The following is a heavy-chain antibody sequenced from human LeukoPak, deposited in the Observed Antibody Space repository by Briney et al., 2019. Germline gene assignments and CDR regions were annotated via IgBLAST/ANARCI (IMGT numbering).Heavy chain of an antibody. CDR1: GGSISSYY. CDR3: ANQNVNWFDP. V-gene: IGHV4-59*01. CDR2: IYYSGST. J-gene: IGHJ5*02. Sequence: SETLSLTCSVSGGSISSYYWSWIRQPPGKGLEWIGNIYYSGSTNYSPSLKSRVTISVDTSKNQFSLTLSSVTAADTAVYYYANQNVNWFDPWGQGTLVTVSS.